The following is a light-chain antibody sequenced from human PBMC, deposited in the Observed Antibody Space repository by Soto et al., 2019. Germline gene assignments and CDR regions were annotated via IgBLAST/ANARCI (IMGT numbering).Light chain of an antibody. CDR2: DAS. J-gene: IGKJ3*01. Sequence: EIVLTQSPDTLSLSPGERATLSCRSSQSVRSNYLAWYQQKPGQAPRFLIYDASSRATGIPDRFSGSGSGTDFTLTISRLEPEDFAVYYCQQYNNWRGITFGPGTKVDIK. CDR1: QSVRSNY. CDR3: QQYNNWRGIT. V-gene: IGKV3D-20*02.